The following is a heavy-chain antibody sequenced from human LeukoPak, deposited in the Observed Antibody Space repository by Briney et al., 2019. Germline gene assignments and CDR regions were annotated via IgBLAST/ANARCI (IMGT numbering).Heavy chain of an antibody. CDR2: VFHSGPT. D-gene: IGHD3-10*01. CDR1: GDSLTSNF. V-gene: IGHV4-59*08. Sequence: SETLSLTCNVSGDSLTSNFWSWIRQTPGKGLEWIGYVFHSGPTNYSPSLKSRVTISFDTSKKQIYLKLASVTAADTALYYCARRMARVTDAFDIWGRGTMVSVSS. J-gene: IGHJ3*02. CDR3: ARRMARVTDAFDI.